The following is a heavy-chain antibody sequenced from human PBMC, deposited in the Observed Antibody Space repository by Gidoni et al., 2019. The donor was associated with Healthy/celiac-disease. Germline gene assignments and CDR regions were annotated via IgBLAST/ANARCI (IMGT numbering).Heavy chain of an antibody. CDR3: AKAPGVVPDYFDY. CDR1: GFTFSSYA. Sequence: EVKLLESGGGLVQPGGSLRLSCAASGFTFSSYAMSWVRQAPGKGLEWVSAISGSGGSTYYADSVKGRFTISRDNSKNTLYLQMNSLRAEDTAVYYCAKAPGVVPDYFDYWGQGTLVTVSS. D-gene: IGHD2-2*01. J-gene: IGHJ4*02. CDR2: ISGSGGST. V-gene: IGHV3-23*01.